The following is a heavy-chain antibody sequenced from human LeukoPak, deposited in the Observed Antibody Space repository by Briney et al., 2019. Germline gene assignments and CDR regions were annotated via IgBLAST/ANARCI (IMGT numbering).Heavy chain of an antibody. CDR1: VGTFSSYA. D-gene: IGHD3-3*01. Sequence: ASAKVSCKASVGTFSSYAISWVRQAPGQGLEWMGGIIPIFGTANYAQKFQGRVTITADESTSTAYMELSSLRSEDTAVYYCASTPDFWSGYYFDYWGQGTLVTVSS. CDR3: ASTPDFWSGYYFDY. J-gene: IGHJ4*02. V-gene: IGHV1-69*13. CDR2: IIPIFGTA.